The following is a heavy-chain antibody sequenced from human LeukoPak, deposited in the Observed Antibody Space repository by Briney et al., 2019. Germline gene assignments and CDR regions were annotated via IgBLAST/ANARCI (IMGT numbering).Heavy chain of an antibody. Sequence: GASVKVSCKVSGYTLTELSMHWVRQAPGKGLEWMGGFDPEDGETIYAQKFQGRVTMTEDTSTDTAYMELSSLRSEDTAVYYCATAMIVVPGFDYWGQGTLVTVSS. CDR2: FDPEDGET. D-gene: IGHD3-22*01. V-gene: IGHV1-24*01. CDR3: ATAMIVVPGFDY. J-gene: IGHJ4*02. CDR1: GYTLTELS.